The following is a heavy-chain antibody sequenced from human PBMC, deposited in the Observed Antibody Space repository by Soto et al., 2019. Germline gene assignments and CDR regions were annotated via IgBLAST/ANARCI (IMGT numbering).Heavy chain of an antibody. J-gene: IGHJ3*02. CDR2: IYWDDDK. V-gene: IGHV2-5*02. CDR1: GFSLSTSGVG. Sequence: QITLKEAGPTLVKPTRTLTLTCTFSGFSLSTSGVGVGWIRQPPGKALEWLALIYWDDDKRYSPSLNSRLTITKDPAKNQVVLTMTNMDPVDTAAYYCAQIATVTHEDDFDIWGQGTMVTV. CDR3: AQIATVTHEDDFDI. D-gene: IGHD4-17*01.